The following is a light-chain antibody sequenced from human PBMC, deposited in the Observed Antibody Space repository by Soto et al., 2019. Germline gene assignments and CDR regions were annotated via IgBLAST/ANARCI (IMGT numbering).Light chain of an antibody. V-gene: IGKV3-20*01. Sequence: EIVLTQSPGTLSLSPVEMATLSFRASQSVDSTSLAWYLQKPGLAPRLLIYDASSRATGIPDRFSGRGSGTDFTLTISRLEPEDFAVYYCQQYGFSPITFGQGTRLENK. CDR2: DAS. CDR3: QQYGFSPIT. CDR1: QSVDSTS. J-gene: IGKJ5*01.